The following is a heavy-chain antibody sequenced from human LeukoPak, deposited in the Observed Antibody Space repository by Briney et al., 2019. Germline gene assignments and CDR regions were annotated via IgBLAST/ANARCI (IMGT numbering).Heavy chain of an antibody. Sequence: GGSLTLSCAPSGFILSSNYMSCVRHAPGRGREWVSVMYSGGSTYYADSVKGGFTISRHNSKNTLYLQMNSLRAEDTAVYYCASCSLSCYDNAFDIWGQGTMVTVSS. CDR1: GFILSSNY. V-gene: IGHV3-53*04. D-gene: IGHD2-15*01. CDR3: ASCSLSCYDNAFDI. J-gene: IGHJ3*02. CDR2: MYSGGST.